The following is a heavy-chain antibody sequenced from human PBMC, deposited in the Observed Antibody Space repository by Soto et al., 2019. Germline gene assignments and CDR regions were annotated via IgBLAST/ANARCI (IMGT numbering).Heavy chain of an antibody. D-gene: IGHD1-1*01. CDR2: INHTGSN. CDR3: ARGGGTGTTCLDY. CDR1: GGSFSGYY. J-gene: IGHJ4*02. Sequence: QVQLQQWGAGLLKPSETLSLTCAVYGGSFSGYYWRWIRQPPGKGLEWIGEINHTGSNNYNPSLKRRVTISVDTSKNQFSLKLSSVTSADTAVYYCARGGGTGTTCLDYLGQGTLVTVSS. V-gene: IGHV4-34*01.